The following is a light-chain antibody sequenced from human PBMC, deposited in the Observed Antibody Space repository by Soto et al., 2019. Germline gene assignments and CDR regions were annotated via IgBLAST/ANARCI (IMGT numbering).Light chain of an antibody. J-gene: IGLJ3*02. CDR1: RSNIGAGFD. CDR2: GNS. CDR3: QSYDSNLSGWV. Sequence: QSVLTQPPSVSGAPGQRVTISCTGSRSNIGAGFDVNWYQQLPGTAPKVLIYGNSNRPSGVPDRFSGSKSGTSASLAITGLLAEDEADYFCQSYDSNLSGWVFGGGTQLTVL. V-gene: IGLV1-40*01.